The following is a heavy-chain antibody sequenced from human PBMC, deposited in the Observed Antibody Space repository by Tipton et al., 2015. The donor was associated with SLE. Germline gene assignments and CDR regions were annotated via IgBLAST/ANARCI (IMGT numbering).Heavy chain of an antibody. V-gene: IGHV5-51*03. D-gene: IGHD2-15*01. Sequence: VQLVQSGAEVKKRGESLKISCRGSSYIFSNYWIGWVRQTPGKGLEWVGIIYPGDSETRYSPPFQGQVTISVDKSSSTAYLQWYSLETSDTAMYYCARLRGGGGVEAFTPDWFDPWGQGTLVTVSS. J-gene: IGHJ5*01. CDR1: SYIFSNYW. CDR3: ARLRGGGGVEAFTPDWFDP. CDR2: IYPGDSET.